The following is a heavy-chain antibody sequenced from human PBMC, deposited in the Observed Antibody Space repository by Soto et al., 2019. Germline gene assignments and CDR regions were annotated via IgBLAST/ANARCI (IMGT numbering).Heavy chain of an antibody. V-gene: IGHV1-69*13. Sequence: GASVKVCCKASGGTFSSYAISWVRQAPGQGLEWMGGIIPIFGTANYAQKFQGRVTITADESTSTAYMELSSLRSEDTAVYYCARDLRYCSGGSCIDYWGQGTLVTVSS. J-gene: IGHJ4*02. D-gene: IGHD2-15*01. CDR3: ARDLRYCSGGSCIDY. CDR1: GGTFSSYA. CDR2: IIPIFGTA.